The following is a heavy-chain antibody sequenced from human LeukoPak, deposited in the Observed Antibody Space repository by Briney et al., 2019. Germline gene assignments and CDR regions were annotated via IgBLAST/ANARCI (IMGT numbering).Heavy chain of an antibody. J-gene: IGHJ6*04. CDR3: AELGITMIGGV. Sequence: GGSLRLSCAASGFTFDDYGMSWVRQAPGKGLEWVSGINWNGGSTDYADSVKGRFTISRDNAKNSLYLQMNSLRAEDTAVYYCAELGITMIGGVWGKGTTVTISS. CDR2: INWNGGST. CDR1: GFTFDDYG. D-gene: IGHD3-10*02. V-gene: IGHV3-20*04.